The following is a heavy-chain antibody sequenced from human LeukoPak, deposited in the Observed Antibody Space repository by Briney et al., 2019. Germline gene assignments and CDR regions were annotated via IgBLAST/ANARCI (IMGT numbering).Heavy chain of an antibody. D-gene: IGHD3-9*01. CDR1: GGSISSYY. CDR3: ARTYYDILTGYYPSIFDY. CDR2: IYYSGST. Sequence: QPSETLSLICTVSGGSISSYYWSWIRQPPGKGLEWIGYIYYSGSTNYNPSLKSRVTISVDTSKNQFSLKLSSVTAADTAVYYCARTYYDILTGYYPSIFDYWGQGTLVTVSS. J-gene: IGHJ4*02. V-gene: IGHV4-59*01.